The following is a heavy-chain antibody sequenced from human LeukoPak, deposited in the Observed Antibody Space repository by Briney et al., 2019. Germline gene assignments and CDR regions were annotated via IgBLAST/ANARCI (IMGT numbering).Heavy chain of an antibody. J-gene: IGHJ4*02. CDR3: GETYYYDSSGYQIDY. V-gene: IGHV1-69*04. D-gene: IGHD3-22*01. Sequence: SVKVSCKASGGTFSSYAISWVRQAPGQGLEWMGRIIPILGIANYAQKFQGRVTITADKSTSTAYMELSSLRSEDTAVYYCGETYYYDSSGYQIDYWGQGTLVTVSS. CDR2: IIPILGIA. CDR1: GGTFSSYA.